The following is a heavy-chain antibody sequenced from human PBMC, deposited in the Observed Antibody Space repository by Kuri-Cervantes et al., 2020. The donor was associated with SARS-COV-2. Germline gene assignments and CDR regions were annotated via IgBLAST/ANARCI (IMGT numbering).Heavy chain of an antibody. D-gene: IGHD4-17*01. Sequence: ASVKVSCKASGYTFTGYYMHWVRQAPGQGLEWMGWISAYNGNTNYAQKLQGRVTMTTDTSTSTAYMELRSLRSDDTAVYYCARDLMTTVTTGAFDIWGQGTMVTVSS. J-gene: IGHJ3*02. CDR1: GYTFTGYY. CDR2: ISAYNGNT. CDR3: ARDLMTTVTTGAFDI. V-gene: IGHV1-18*04.